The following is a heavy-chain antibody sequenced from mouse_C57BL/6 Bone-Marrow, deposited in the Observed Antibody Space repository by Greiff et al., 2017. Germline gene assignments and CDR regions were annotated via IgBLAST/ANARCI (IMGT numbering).Heavy chain of an antibody. J-gene: IGHJ1*03. D-gene: IGHD2-3*01. V-gene: IGHV1-7*01. CDR2: INPSSGYT. CDR1: GYTFTSYW. Sequence: VQVVESGAELAKPGASVKLSCKASGYTFTSYWMHWVKQRPGQGLEWIGYINPSSGYTKYNQKFKDKATLTADKSSSTAYMQLSSLTYEDSAVYYGARSGDGYYWYFDVWGTGTTVTVSS. CDR3: ARSGDGYYWYFDV.